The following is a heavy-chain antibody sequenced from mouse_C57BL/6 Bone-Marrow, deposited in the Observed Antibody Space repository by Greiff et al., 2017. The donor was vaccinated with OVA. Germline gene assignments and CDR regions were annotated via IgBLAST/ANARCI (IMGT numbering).Heavy chain of an antibody. CDR1: GYTFTSYW. Sequence: QVQLQQSGAELVKPGASVQMSCKASGYTFTSYWITWVKQRPGQGLEWIGDIYPGSGSTNYNEKFKSKATLTVDTSSSTAYMQLSSLTSEDSAVYYCARAPYYYGSSYGWYFDVWGTGTTVTVSS. CDR3: ARAPYYYGSSYGWYFDV. D-gene: IGHD1-1*01. CDR2: IYPGSGST. J-gene: IGHJ1*03. V-gene: IGHV1-55*01.